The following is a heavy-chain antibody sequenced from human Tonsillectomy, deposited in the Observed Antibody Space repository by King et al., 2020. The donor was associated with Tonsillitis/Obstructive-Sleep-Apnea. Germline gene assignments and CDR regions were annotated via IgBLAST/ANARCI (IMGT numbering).Heavy chain of an antibody. CDR2: ISYDGSNK. CDR1: GFTFSSYA. J-gene: IGHJ4*02. CDR3: AREGGSGGRYPDYFDY. D-gene: IGHD2-15*01. V-gene: IGHV3-30*04. Sequence: VQLVESGGGVVQPGRSLRLSCAASGFTFSSYAMHWVRQAPGKGLEWVAVISYDGSNKYYADSVKGRFTITRDNYKNTLYLQMNSLRAEATAVYCCAREGGSGGRYPDYFDYWGQGTLVTVSS.